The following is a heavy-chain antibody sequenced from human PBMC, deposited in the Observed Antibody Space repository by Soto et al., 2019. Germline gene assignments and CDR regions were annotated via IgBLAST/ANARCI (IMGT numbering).Heavy chain of an antibody. Sequence: GESLKISCAASGFTFSSYSMNWVRQAPGKGLEWVSYISSSSSTIYYADSVKGRFTISRDNAKNSLYLQMNSLRAEDTAVYYCARDLVGYDSSGYYYYYYMDVWGKGTTVTVSS. CDR3: ARDLVGYDSSGYYYYYYMDV. CDR2: ISSSSSTI. J-gene: IGHJ6*03. CDR1: GFTFSSYS. D-gene: IGHD3-22*01. V-gene: IGHV3-48*04.